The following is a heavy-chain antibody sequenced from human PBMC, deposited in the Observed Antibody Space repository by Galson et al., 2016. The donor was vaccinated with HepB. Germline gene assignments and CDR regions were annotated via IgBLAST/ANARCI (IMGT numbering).Heavy chain of an antibody. CDR3: ARAGCQGQCLYHYYGMDV. CDR2: IKQDGSEK. Sequence: SLRLSCAASGFTFSSYWMGWVRQAPGKGLEWVANIKQDGSEKYYVDSVKGRFTISGDNAKNSLHLQMNSLRAEDTAVYDCARAGCQGQCLYHYYGMDVWGQGTPVTVSS. CDR1: GFTFSSYW. D-gene: IGHD3-9*01. V-gene: IGHV3-7*01. J-gene: IGHJ6*02.